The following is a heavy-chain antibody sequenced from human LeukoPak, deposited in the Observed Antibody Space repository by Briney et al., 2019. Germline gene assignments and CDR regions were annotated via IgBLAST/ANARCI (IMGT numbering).Heavy chain of an antibody. CDR1: GFTFSKYA. CDR2: ISPSDGNT. Sequence: GGSLRLSCAASGFTFSKYAMSWVRQAPGKGLEWVSAISPSDGNTFYADSVKGRFTISRDNSKNTLSLQMNSLRAEDTAVYYCARGPVTKFEIWGQGTILTVSS. CDR3: ARGPVTKFEI. D-gene: IGHD4-17*01. V-gene: IGHV3-23*01. J-gene: IGHJ3*02.